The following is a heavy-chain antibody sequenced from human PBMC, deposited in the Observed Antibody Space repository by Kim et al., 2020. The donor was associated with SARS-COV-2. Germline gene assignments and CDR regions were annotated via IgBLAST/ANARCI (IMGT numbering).Heavy chain of an antibody. Sequence: SVKVSCKASGDNFNRHPISWVRQAPGQGLEWMGGIIPIFGKPIYAQTFEGRLTISADEPTTTAYMELSSLRSEDTAIYYCARDNYGGNSLDSWGRGTQVTVSS. CDR2: IIPIFGKP. D-gene: IGHD4-17*01. CDR3: ARDNYGGNSLDS. J-gene: IGHJ4*02. CDR1: GDNFNRHP. V-gene: IGHV1-69*13.